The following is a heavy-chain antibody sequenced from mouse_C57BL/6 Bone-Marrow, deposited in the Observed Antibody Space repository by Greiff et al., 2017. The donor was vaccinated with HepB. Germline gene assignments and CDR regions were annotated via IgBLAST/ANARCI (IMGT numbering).Heavy chain of an antibody. CDR2: IYPRSGNT. Sequence: QVQLQQSGAELARPGASVKLSCKASGYTFTSYGISWVKQRTGQGLEWIGEIYPRSGNTYYNEKFKGKATLTADKSPSTAYMELRSLTSEDSAVYFCARAYYRNLAWFAYWGQGPLVTVSA. V-gene: IGHV1-81*01. CDR3: ARAYYRNLAWFAY. D-gene: IGHD2-10*01. CDR1: GYTFTSYG. J-gene: IGHJ3*01.